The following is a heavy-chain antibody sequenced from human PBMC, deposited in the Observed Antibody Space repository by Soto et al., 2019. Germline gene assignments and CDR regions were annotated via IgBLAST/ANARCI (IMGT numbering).Heavy chain of an antibody. J-gene: IGHJ3*02. D-gene: IGHD3-22*01. CDR2: IKPDGSEK. Sequence: GGSLRLSCAASGFTFSTYWMSWVRQAPGKGLEWMANIKPDGSEKWYVDSVKGRFTISRDNAKNSLYLQMISLRVEDTAMYYCVRGDYHDSTGPFSDAFDIWGQGTRVTVSS. V-gene: IGHV3-7*04. CDR3: VRGDYHDSTGPFSDAFDI. CDR1: GFTFSTYW.